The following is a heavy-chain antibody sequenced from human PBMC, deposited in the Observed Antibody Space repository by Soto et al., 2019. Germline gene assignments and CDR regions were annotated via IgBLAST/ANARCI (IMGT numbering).Heavy chain of an antibody. J-gene: IGHJ6*02. CDR3: ARIAVAGTDFYYYGMDV. D-gene: IGHD6-19*01. V-gene: IGHV6-1*01. CDR1: GDSVSSNSAA. Sequence: SQTLSLTCAISGDSVSSNSAAWNWIRQSPSRGLEWLGRTYYRSKWYNDYAVSVKSRITINPDTSKNQFSLQLNSVTPEDTAVYYCARIAVAGTDFYYYGMDVWGQGTTVTVSS. CDR2: TYYRSKWYN.